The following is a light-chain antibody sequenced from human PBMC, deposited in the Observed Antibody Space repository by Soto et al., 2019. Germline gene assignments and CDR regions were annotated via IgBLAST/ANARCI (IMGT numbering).Light chain of an antibody. Sequence: QSVLTQPASVSGSPGQSITISCTGTSSDIGGYNYVSWYQQYPGKAPKLMIFGVSDRPSGVSNRFSGSKSGNTASLTISGHQAEDEADYYCSSYKTSSTVVVFGGGTQLTVL. CDR1: SSDIGGYNY. J-gene: IGLJ2*01. CDR2: GVS. CDR3: SSYKTSSTVVV. V-gene: IGLV2-14*01.